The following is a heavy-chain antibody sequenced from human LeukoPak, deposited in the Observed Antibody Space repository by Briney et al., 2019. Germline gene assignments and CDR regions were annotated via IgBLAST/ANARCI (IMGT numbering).Heavy chain of an antibody. J-gene: IGHJ4*02. V-gene: IGHV3-23*01. CDR3: AKAPHGFVVVPAAIDY. CDR1: GFTFSSYA. Sequence: GGSLRLSCAASGFTFSSYAMSWVRQAPGKGLEWVSSISGSGGSTYYADSVKGRFTISRDNSKNTLYLQMNSLRAEDTAVYYCAKAPHGFVVVPAAIDYWGQGTLVTVSS. D-gene: IGHD2-2*01. CDR2: ISGSGGST.